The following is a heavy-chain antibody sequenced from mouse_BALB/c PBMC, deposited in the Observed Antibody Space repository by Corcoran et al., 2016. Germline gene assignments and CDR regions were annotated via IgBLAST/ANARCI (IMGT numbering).Heavy chain of an antibody. CDR1: GYTFTNYG. V-gene: IGHV9-3-1*01. CDR3: ARSDGSSWFAY. D-gene: IGHD1-1*01. J-gene: IGHJ3*01. Sequence: QIQLVQFGPELKKPGETVKISCKASGYTFTNYGLNWVKQAPGKGLKWRGWINTYTGEPTYADDFKGRFAFSLETSASTAYLQINNLKNEDTATYFCARSDGSSWFAYWGQGTLVTVSA. CDR2: INTYTGEP.